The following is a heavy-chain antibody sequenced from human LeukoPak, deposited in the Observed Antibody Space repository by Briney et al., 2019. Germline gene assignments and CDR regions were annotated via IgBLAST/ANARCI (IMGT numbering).Heavy chain of an antibody. Sequence: GASVKVSCKASGYTFTSYYMHWVRQAPGQGLEWMGIINPSGGSTSYAQKFQGRVTMTRDMSTSTVYMELSSLRSEDTAVYYCAKAVVPVISQHYFDYWGQGTLVTVSS. D-gene: IGHD3-22*01. J-gene: IGHJ4*02. V-gene: IGHV1-46*01. CDR2: INPSGGST. CDR3: AKAVVPVISQHYFDY. CDR1: GYTFTSYY.